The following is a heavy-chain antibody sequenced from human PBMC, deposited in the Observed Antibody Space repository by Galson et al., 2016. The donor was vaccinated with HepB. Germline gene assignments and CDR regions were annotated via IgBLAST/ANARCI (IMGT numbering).Heavy chain of an antibody. CDR3: ARGMGVVLRVIADLFDY. CDR2: IKQDGSEK. J-gene: IGHJ4*02. V-gene: IGHV3-7*03. CDR1: GFTFSSYW. Sequence: SLRLFCAASGFTFSSYWMSWVRQAPGKGLEWVANIKQDGSEKYYVDSVKGRFTISRDNDKNTLYLQRSSLRAEDTAVHYCARGMGVVLRVIADLFDYWGQGTLVTVSS. D-gene: IGHD3-16*02.